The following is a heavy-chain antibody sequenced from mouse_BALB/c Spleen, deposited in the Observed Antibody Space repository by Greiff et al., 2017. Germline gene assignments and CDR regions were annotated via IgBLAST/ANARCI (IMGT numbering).Heavy chain of an antibody. CDR1: GFTFSSYY. CDR2: INSNGGST. Sequence: DVMLVESGGGLVKLGGSLKLSCAASGFTFSSYYMSWVRQTPEKRLELVAAINSNGGSTYYPDTVKGRFTISRDNAKNTLYLQMSSLKSEDTALYYCARHYYGSSYYFDYWGQGTTLTGSS. J-gene: IGHJ2*01. V-gene: IGHV5-6-2*01. CDR3: ARHYYGSSYYFDY. D-gene: IGHD1-1*01.